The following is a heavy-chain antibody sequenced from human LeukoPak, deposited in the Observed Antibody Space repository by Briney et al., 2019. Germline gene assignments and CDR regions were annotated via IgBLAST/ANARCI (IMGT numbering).Heavy chain of an antibody. V-gene: IGHV3-48*01. Sequence: GGSLRLSCAASGFTFSSYWMHWVRQAPGKGLEWVSYISSSSSTIYYADSVKGRFTISRDNAKNSLYLQMNSLRAEDTAVYCCARGWEYSSSSGFDYWGQGTLVTVSS. D-gene: IGHD6-6*01. CDR1: GFTFSSYW. CDR2: ISSSSSTI. CDR3: ARGWEYSSSSGFDY. J-gene: IGHJ4*02.